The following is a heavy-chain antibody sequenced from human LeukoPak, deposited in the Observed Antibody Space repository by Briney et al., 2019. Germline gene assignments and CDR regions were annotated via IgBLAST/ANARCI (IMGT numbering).Heavy chain of an antibody. CDR1: GFIFSSYW. CDR3: ARGAYFDWLLSYLDY. D-gene: IGHD3-9*01. Sequence: GGSLRLSCAASGFIFSSYWMHWVRQAPGKGLVWVSRINSDGSSTSYADSVKGRFTISRDNAKNTLYLQMNSLRAEDTAVYYCARGAYFDWLLSYLDYWGQGTLVTVSS. J-gene: IGHJ4*02. CDR2: INSDGSST. V-gene: IGHV3-74*01.